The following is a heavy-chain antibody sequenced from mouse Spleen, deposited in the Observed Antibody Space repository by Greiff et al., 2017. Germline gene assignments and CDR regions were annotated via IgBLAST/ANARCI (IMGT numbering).Heavy chain of an antibody. CDR1: GYTFTSYW. J-gene: IGHJ2*01. CDR3: ARRPFYGSSGFDY. Sequence: VQLQQPGAELVRPGSSVKLSCKASGYTFTSYWMHWVKQRPIQGLEWIGNIDPSDSETHYNQKFKDKATLTVDKSSSTAYMQLSSLTSEDSAVYYCARRPFYGSSGFDYWGQGTTLTVSS. CDR2: IDPSDSET. D-gene: IGHD1-1*01. V-gene: IGHV1-52*01.